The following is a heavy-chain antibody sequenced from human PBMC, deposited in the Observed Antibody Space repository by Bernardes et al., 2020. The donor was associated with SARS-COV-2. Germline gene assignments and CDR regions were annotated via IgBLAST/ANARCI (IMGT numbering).Heavy chain of an antibody. CDR3: AALDR. J-gene: IGHJ4*01. CDR2: LKSKADGGTA. Sequence: GGSLRLSCAGSGFTVAYTSMIWVRQAPGKGLEWVGRLKSKADGGTADYAAPVEGRFTISRDESRNTLYLQMNSLTIEDTATCYCAALDRWCQGTLVTVSS. D-gene: IGHD3-3*02. CDR1: GFTVAYTS. V-gene: IGHV3-15*05.